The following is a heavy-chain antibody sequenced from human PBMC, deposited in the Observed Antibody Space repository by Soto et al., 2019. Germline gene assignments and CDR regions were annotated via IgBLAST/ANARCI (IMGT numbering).Heavy chain of an antibody. CDR3: ARRSSGWYFDY. D-gene: IGHD6-19*01. Sequence: EVQLLESGGGLVQPGGSLRLSCAASGFTFRSYAMSWVRQAPGKGLEWVSAISGSGGSTYYADSVKGRFTISRDNSKNTLYLQMNSLRAEDTAVDYCARRSSGWYFDYWGQGTLVTVSS. V-gene: IGHV3-23*01. CDR1: GFTFRSYA. CDR2: ISGSGGST. J-gene: IGHJ4*02.